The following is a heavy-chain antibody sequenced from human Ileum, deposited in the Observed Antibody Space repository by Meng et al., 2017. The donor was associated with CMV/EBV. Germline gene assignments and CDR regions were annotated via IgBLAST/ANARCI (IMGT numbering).Heavy chain of an antibody. CDR1: GFTFSSSW. Sequence: GGSLRLSCAASGFTFSSSWMHWVRQAPGKGLGWVSRMNSDGSTTDHADSVTGRFTISRDNARNTLYLQMNSLRAEDTAVYYCARDGEYRFDYWGQGTLVTVSS. J-gene: IGHJ4*02. D-gene: IGHD2/OR15-2a*01. CDR3: ARDGEYRFDY. V-gene: IGHV3-74*01. CDR2: MNSDGSTT.